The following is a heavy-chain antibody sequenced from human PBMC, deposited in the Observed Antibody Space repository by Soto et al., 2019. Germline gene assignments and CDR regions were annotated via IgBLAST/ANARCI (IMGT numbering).Heavy chain of an antibody. D-gene: IGHD3-3*01. CDR2: ISYDGSNK. CDR1: GFTFSSYG. CDR3: AKRGDFWSGYQPIYYYYGMDV. J-gene: IGHJ6*02. Sequence: GGSLRLSCAASGFTFSSYGMHWVRQAPGKGLEWVALISYDGSNKCYADSVKGRFTISRDNSKNKLYLQMNSLRAEDTAIYYCAKRGDFWSGYQPIYYYYGMDVWGQGTTVTVPS. V-gene: IGHV3-30*18.